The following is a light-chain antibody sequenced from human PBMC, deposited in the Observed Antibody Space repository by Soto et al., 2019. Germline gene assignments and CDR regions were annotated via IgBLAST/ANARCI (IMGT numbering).Light chain of an antibody. CDR3: SSYTSSSTLV. CDR1: SSDVGGYNY. J-gene: IGLJ1*01. Sequence: QYALTQPASVSGSPGQSITISCTGTSSDVGGYNYVSWYQQYPGKAPRLMIYEVTNRPSGVSNRFSGSKSGNTASLTISGLQADDEADYYCSSYTSSSTLVFGTGTKVTVL. V-gene: IGLV2-14*01. CDR2: EVT.